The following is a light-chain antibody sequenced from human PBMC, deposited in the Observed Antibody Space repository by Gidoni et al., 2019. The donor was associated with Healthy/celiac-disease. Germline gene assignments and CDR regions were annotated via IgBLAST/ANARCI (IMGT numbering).Light chain of an antibody. CDR3: QQSDSTPYT. J-gene: IGKJ2*01. V-gene: IGKV1-39*01. CDR1: QSISSY. CDR2: AAS. Sequence: DIQMTHSLSSLSASVGDRVTITCPATQSISSYLNWYQQKPGKAPKLLIYAASSLQTGVPSRFSGSGSGTDFTLTISSLQPEDFATYYRQQSDSTPYTFXQXTKLEIK.